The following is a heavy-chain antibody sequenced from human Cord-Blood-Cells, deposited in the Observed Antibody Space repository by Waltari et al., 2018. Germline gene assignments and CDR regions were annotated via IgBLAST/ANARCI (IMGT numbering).Heavy chain of an antibody. Sequence: EVQLVESGGGLVQPGGSLRLYCAASGFTVSRNYMSWVRQATGKGLEWVSVIYSGVSTYYADSGKCRFTISRHNSKNTLYLQMNSLRAEDTAVYYCARGDAFDIWGQGTMVTVSS. V-gene: IGHV3-53*04. CDR3: ARGDAFDI. CDR2: IYSGVST. J-gene: IGHJ3*02. CDR1: GFTVSRNY.